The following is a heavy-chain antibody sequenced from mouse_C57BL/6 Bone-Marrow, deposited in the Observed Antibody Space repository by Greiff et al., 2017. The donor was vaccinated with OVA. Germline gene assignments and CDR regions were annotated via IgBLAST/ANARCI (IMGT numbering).Heavy chain of an antibody. D-gene: IGHD1-1*02. CDR2: INPSNGGT. Sequence: QVQLQQPGTELVKPGASVKLSCKASGYTFTSYWMHWVKQRPGQGLEWIGNINPSNGGTNYNEKFKSKATLTVDKSSSTAYMQLRSLASEDSAVYYCAGMAIYGGCYVLFAYWGQGTLVTVSA. CDR3: AGMAIYGGCYVLFAY. CDR1: GYTFTSYW. J-gene: IGHJ3*01. V-gene: IGHV1-53*01.